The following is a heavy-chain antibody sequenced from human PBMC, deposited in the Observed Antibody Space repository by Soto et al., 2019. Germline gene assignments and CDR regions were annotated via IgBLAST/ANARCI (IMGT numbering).Heavy chain of an antibody. CDR1: GGSISSYY. Sequence: SDTLSLTCTVSGGSISSYYWSWIRQPPGKGLEWIGYIYYSGSTNYNPSLKSRVTISVDTSKNQFSLKLGSVTAADTAVYYCARSAYYDFWSGAYAPNWFDPWGQGTLVTVSS. V-gene: IGHV4-59*01. D-gene: IGHD3-3*01. J-gene: IGHJ5*02. CDR3: ARSAYYDFWSGAYAPNWFDP. CDR2: IYYSGST.